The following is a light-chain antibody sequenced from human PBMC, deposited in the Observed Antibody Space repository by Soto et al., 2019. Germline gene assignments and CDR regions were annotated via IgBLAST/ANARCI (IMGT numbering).Light chain of an antibody. CDR1: QSVNGY. J-gene: IGKJ1*01. CDR3: QRRSNWPPGT. Sequence: EIVLTQSPATLSLSPGERATLSCRASQSVNGYLAWYQQKPGQAPRLLIYDASNRATGIPARFSGSGSGTDFTLTISSLEPEDFAVYYCQRRSNWPPGTFGQGTKVEIK. CDR2: DAS. V-gene: IGKV3-11*01.